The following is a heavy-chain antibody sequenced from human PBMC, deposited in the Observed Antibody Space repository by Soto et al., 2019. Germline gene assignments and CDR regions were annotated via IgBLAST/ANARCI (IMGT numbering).Heavy chain of an antibody. V-gene: IGHV3-23*01. J-gene: IGHJ5*02. CDR3: AKVPGSNPNFAMALAP. CDR2: ISGSGGST. D-gene: IGHD6-19*01. CDR1: GFSFSSYA. Sequence: PGGSLRLSCGASGFSFSSYAMSWVRQAPGKGLEWVSAISGSGGSTYYADSVKGRFTISRDNSKNTLYLQMNSLRAEDTAVYYCAKVPGSNPNFAMALAPWGQGTLVTVSS.